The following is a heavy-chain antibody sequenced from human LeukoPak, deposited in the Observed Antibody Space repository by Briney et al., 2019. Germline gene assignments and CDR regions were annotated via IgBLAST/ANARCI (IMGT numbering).Heavy chain of an antibody. CDR1: GGSFSGYY. V-gene: IGHV4-34*01. D-gene: IGHD3-10*01. J-gene: IGHJ6*03. CDR3: ARGSYGYYGSGSYYYYYYYMDV. Sequence: PSETLSLTCAVYGGSFSGYYWSWIRQPPGKGLEWIGEINHSGSTNYNPSLKSRVTISVGTSKNQFSLKLSSVTAADTAVYYCARGSYGYYGSGSYYYYYYYMDVWGKGTTVTVSS. CDR2: INHSGST.